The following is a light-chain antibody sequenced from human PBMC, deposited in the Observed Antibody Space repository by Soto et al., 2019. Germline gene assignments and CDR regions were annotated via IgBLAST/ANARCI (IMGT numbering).Light chain of an antibody. V-gene: IGLV2-14*01. J-gene: IGLJ3*02. CDR1: SSDVGGYNY. CDR3: SSYTSSSTV. Sequence: QSALTQPASVSGSPGQSITISCTGTSSDVGGYNYVSWYQQHPDKAPKLMIYEVSKRPSGVSNRFSGSKSGNTASLTISGLQAEDVADYYCSSYTSSSTVFGGGTKLTVL. CDR2: EVS.